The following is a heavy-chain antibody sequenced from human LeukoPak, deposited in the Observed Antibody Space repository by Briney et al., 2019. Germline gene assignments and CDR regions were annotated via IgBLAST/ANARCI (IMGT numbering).Heavy chain of an antibody. CDR2: IYYSGST. J-gene: IGHJ4*02. Sequence: PSETLSLTCTVSGGSISSSSYYWGWIRQPPGKGLEWIGSIYYSGSTYYNPSLKGRVTISVDTSKNQFSLKLSSVTAADTAVYYCARRGSGGSEFDYWGQGTLVTVSS. V-gene: IGHV4-39*01. CDR3: ARRGSGGSEFDY. CDR1: GGSISSSSYY. D-gene: IGHD6-25*01.